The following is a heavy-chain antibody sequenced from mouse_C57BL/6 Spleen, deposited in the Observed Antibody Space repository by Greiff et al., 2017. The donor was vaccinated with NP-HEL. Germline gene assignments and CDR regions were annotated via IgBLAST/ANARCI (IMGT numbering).Heavy chain of an antibody. CDR2: IDPSDSET. D-gene: IGHD2-1*01. J-gene: IGHJ4*01. Sequence: VQLQQPGAELVRPGSSVKLSCKASGYTFTSYWMHWVKQRPIQGLEWIGNIDPSDSETHYNQKFKDKATLTVDKSSSTAYMQLSSLTSEDSAVYYCARGGGNYLKAMDYWGQGTSVTVSS. CDR3: ARGGGNYLKAMDY. CDR1: GYTFTSYW. V-gene: IGHV1-52*01.